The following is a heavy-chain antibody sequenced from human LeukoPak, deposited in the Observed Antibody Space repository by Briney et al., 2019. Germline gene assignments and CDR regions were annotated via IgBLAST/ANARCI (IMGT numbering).Heavy chain of an antibody. CDR3: AKDQIVVVPAANAFDI. V-gene: IGHV3-21*04. CDR1: GFTFSSYS. D-gene: IGHD2-2*01. CDR2: ISSSSSYI. J-gene: IGHJ3*02. Sequence: PGGSLRLSCAASGFTFSSYSMNWVRQAPGKGLEWVSSISSSSSYIYYADSVKGRFTISRDNSKNTLYLQMNSLRAEDTAVYYCAKDQIVVVPAANAFDIWGQGTMVTVSS.